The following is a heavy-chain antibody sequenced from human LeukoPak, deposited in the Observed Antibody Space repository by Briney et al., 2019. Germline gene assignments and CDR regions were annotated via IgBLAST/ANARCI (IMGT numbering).Heavy chain of an antibody. J-gene: IGHJ4*02. CDR2: INPNSGGT. CDR1: GYTFTGYY. D-gene: IGHD1-26*01. Sequence: GASVKVSCKASGYTFTGYYMHWVRQAPGQGLEWMGWINPNSGGTNYARKFQGRVTMTRDTSISTAYMELSRLRSDDTAVYYCARRYRGYVDYWGQGTLVTVSS. CDR3: ARRYRGYVDY. V-gene: IGHV1-2*02.